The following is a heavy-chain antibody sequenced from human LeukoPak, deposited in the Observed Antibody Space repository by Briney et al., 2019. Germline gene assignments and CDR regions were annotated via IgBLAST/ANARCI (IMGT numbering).Heavy chain of an antibody. CDR3: ARGRCSSTSCYTRGYYYYGMDV. V-gene: IGHV1-69*01. D-gene: IGHD2-2*02. Sequence: SVKVSCKASGGTFSSYAISWVRQAPGQGLEWMGGIIPIFGTANYAQKFQGRVTITADESTSTAYMELSSLRSEDTAVYYCARGRCSSTSCYTRGYYYYGMDVWGQGTTVTVSS. CDR2: IIPIFGTA. CDR1: GGTFSSYA. J-gene: IGHJ6*02.